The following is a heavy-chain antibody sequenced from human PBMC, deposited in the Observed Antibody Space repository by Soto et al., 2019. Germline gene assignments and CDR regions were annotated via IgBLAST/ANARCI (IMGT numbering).Heavy chain of an antibody. Sequence: QVQLVASGGGVVQPGRSLRISCAASGFTFSDFPIHWVRQAPGNGLEWVAIILYDGTNDYYADSVKGRFTISRDNSKNQVYLQMNSLRPEDTGLYYCASVDYGDSGYDYWGQGTLVTVSS. CDR3: ASVDYGDSGYDY. D-gene: IGHD4-17*01. V-gene: IGHV3-30-3*01. J-gene: IGHJ4*02. CDR2: ILYDGTND. CDR1: GFTFSDFP.